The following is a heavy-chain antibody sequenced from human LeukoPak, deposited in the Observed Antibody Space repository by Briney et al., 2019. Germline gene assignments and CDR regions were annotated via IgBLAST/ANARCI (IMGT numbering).Heavy chain of an antibody. CDR3: VRNVGSGFDY. CDR1: RYTFTSNY. Sequence: ASVKVSCKASRYTFTSNYMHWVRQAPGQGLEWMGMINPSGGSTSFAQKFQGRVTMTSDTSTTTVYMELSSLRSEDTAVYYCVRNVGSGFDYWGQGTLVTVSS. V-gene: IGHV1-46*01. J-gene: IGHJ4*02. D-gene: IGHD1-1*01. CDR2: INPSGGST.